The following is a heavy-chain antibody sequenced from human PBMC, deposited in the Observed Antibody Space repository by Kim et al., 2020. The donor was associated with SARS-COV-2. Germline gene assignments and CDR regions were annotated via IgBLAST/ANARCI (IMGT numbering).Heavy chain of an antibody. D-gene: IGHD4-17*01. V-gene: IGHV3-15*01. Sequence: GGSLRLSCAASGFTFSNAWMSWVRQAPGKGLEWVGRIKSKTDGGTTDYAAPVKGRFTISRDDSKNTLYLQMNSLKTEDTAVYYCTTEVLDYGDYVDAFDIWGQGTMVTVSS. CDR3: TTEVLDYGDYVDAFDI. CDR2: IKSKTDGGTT. J-gene: IGHJ3*02. CDR1: GFTFSNAW.